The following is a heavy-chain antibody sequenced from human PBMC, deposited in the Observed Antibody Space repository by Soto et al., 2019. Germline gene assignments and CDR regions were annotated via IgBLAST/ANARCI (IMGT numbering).Heavy chain of an antibody. Sequence: EVQLLESGGDLVQPGGSLRLSCVASGFTFGSRAMRWVRQAPGEWLEGVSTITDTGGDTKYADSVRGRFTISRDNSKNTLYLQMSSLRAEDSAVCYCARGSKDSYPGSRIFDFWGRGTLVTVSS. CDR1: GFTFGSRA. CDR2: ITDTGGDT. D-gene: IGHD3-10*01. CDR3: ARGSKDSYPGSRIFDF. J-gene: IGHJ4*02. V-gene: IGHV3-23*01.